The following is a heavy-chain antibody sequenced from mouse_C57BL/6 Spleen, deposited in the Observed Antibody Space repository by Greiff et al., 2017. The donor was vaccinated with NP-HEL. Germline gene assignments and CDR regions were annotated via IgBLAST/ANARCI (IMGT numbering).Heavy chain of an antibody. J-gene: IGHJ3*01. V-gene: IGHV1-5*01. CDR1: GYTFTSYW. CDR3: TREEGYPAWFAY. Sequence: EVQLQQSGTVLARPGASVKMSCKTSGYTFTSYWMHWVKQRPGQGLEWIGAIYPGNSDTSYNQKFKGKAKLTAVTSASTAYMELSSLTNEDSAVYYCTREEGYPAWFAYWGQGTLVTVSA. CDR2: IYPGNSDT.